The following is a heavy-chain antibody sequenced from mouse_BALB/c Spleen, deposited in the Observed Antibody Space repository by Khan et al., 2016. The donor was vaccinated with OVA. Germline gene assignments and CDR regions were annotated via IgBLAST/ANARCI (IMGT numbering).Heavy chain of an antibody. V-gene: IGHV3-2*02. CDR2: ISYSGST. Sequence: EVQLLESGPGLVKPSQSLSLTCTVTGYSITSGYGWNWIRQFPGNKLGWMGYISYSGSTNYNPSLKSRISITRDTSKNQFFLQLNSVTTEDTATYYWARTARIKYWGQGTTLTVSS. CDR3: ARTARIKY. J-gene: IGHJ2*01. CDR1: GYSITSGYG. D-gene: IGHD1-2*01.